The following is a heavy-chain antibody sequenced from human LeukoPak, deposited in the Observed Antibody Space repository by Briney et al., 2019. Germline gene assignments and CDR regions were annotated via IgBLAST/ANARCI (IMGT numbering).Heavy chain of an antibody. Sequence: PGGSLRLSCAASGFNFSIYAMRYVRQAPGKAVEGVSFICESGGSTYYADSMKGRFTIARDNSKQTLYLQMNSLRAEDTAVYYCAKGQYSSRWYGYYYMDVWGKGTTVTVSS. V-gene: IGHV3-23*01. CDR1: GFNFSIYA. J-gene: IGHJ6*03. CDR3: AKGQYSSRWYGYYYMDV. D-gene: IGHD6-13*01. CDR2: ICESGGST.